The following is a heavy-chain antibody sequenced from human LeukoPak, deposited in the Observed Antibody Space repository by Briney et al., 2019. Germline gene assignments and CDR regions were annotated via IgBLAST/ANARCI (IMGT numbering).Heavy chain of an antibody. Sequence: SVTLSLTCSVSVGSMNICYWNWIRQSPGKALECIGYIHCSGRTKYNPSPQSRVTISIDTSKNQCSLNLNSVTAADTAVYHCARGISAISDETFDHWGPRTLVTVSS. CDR2: IHCSGRT. J-gene: IGHJ4*02. V-gene: IGHV4-59*01. D-gene: IGHD3-3*02. CDR3: ARGISAISDETFDH. CDR1: VGSMNICY.